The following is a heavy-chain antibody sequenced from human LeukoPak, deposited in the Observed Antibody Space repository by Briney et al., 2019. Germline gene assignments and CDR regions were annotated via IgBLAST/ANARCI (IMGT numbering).Heavy chain of an antibody. J-gene: IGHJ6*03. CDR3: AREAWGSSSGEYYYYYYMDV. D-gene: IGHD6-6*01. CDR2: IYSGGST. Sequence: PGGSLRLSCAASGFTVSSNYMSWVRQAPGKGLEWVSVIYSGGSTYYADSVKGRFTISRDNSKNTLYLQMNSLRAEDTAVYYCAREAWGSSSGEYYYYYYMDVWGKGTTVTVSS. CDR1: GFTVSSNY. V-gene: IGHV3-53*01.